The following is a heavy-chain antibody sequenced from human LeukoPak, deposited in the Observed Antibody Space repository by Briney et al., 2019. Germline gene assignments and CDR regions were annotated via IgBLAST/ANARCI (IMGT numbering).Heavy chain of an antibody. J-gene: IGHJ6*02. CDR1: GFTFSGFW. CDR2: IYYSGST. V-gene: IGHV4-59*01. CDR3: ARESTSLTYYYYGMDV. D-gene: IGHD2-2*01. Sequence: PGGSLRLSCAVSGFTFSGFWMSWSRQAPGKGLEWIGYIYYSGSTNYNPSLKSRVTISVDTSKNQFSLKLSSVTAADTAVYYCARESTSLTYYYYGMDVWGQGTTVTVSS.